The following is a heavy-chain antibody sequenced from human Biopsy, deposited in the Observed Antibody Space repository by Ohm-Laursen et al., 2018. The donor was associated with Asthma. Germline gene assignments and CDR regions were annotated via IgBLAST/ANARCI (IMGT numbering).Heavy chain of an antibody. CDR2: IIPIFGTP. Sequence: ASVKVSCKTSGGTFNSDAISWVRQAPGQGLEWMGGIIPIFGTPSYAQNFQSRLTITADDSTSTVYMELSSLRSEDTAMYYCARSYCGGDCFSPFDYWGQGTLVTVSS. D-gene: IGHD2-21*01. CDR1: GGTFNSDA. J-gene: IGHJ4*02. CDR3: ARSYCGGDCFSPFDY. V-gene: IGHV1-69*13.